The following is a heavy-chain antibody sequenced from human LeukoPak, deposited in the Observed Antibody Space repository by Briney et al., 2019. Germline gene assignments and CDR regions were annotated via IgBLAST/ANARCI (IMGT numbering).Heavy chain of an antibody. CDR1: GFTFSDYY. J-gene: IGHJ3*02. V-gene: IGHV3-11*01. CDR3: ARDRRLLKAFDI. CDR2: ISSSGSTI. Sequence: GGSLRLSCAASGFTFSDYYMSWIRQAPGKGLEWVSYISSSGSTIYYADSVKGRLTISRDNAKNSLYLQMNSLRAEDTVVYYCARDRRLLKAFDIWGQGTMVTVSS.